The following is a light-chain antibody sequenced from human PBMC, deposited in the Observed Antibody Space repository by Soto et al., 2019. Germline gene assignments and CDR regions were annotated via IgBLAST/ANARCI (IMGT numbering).Light chain of an antibody. Sequence: EIVMRQSPATLSVSPGERVTLSCRASQSVRSNSAWYQQKPGQATRLLIYGASTRATGLPARSSGSGSGTDFTLNISTLQSEDFAIYHRPQYNTWPPIPFGQGTRLEI. V-gene: IGKV3-15*01. CDR3: PQYNTWPPIP. CDR1: QSVRSN. CDR2: GAS. J-gene: IGKJ5*01.